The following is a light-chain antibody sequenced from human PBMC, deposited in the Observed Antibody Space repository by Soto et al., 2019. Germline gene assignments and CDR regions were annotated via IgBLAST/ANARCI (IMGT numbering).Light chain of an antibody. J-gene: IGKJ1*01. CDR1: QSVASSH. CDR3: QQYGSSRWT. V-gene: IGKV3-20*01. Sequence: EIVLTQSPGTLSLSPGERATLSCRASQSVASSHLAWYRQKPGQTPRLLIYGVSSRATGIADRFSGSGSGTDFTLTISRLEPEDFALYYCQQYGSSRWTFGLGTKVDIK. CDR2: GVS.